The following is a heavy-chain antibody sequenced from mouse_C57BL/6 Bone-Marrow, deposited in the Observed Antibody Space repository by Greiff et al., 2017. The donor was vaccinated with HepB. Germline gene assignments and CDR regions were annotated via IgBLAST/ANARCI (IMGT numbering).Heavy chain of an antibody. Sequence: EVQLQQSVAELVRPGASVKLSCTASGFNIKNPYMHWVKQRPEQGLEWIGRIDPANGNTKYAPKFQGKATITADTSSNTAYLQLSSLTSEDTAIYYCARDWEGYYFDYWGQGTTLTVSS. J-gene: IGHJ2*01. CDR3: ARDWEGYYFDY. V-gene: IGHV14-3*01. CDR2: IDPANGNT. CDR1: GFNIKNPY. D-gene: IGHD4-1*01.